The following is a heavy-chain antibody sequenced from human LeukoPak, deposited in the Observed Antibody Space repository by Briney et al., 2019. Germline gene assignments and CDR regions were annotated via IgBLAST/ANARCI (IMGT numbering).Heavy chain of an antibody. CDR2: ISWNSGSI. J-gene: IGHJ4*02. CDR1: GFTFDDYA. D-gene: IGHD2-21*02. V-gene: IGHV3-9*01. Sequence: PGRSLRLSCAASGFTFDDYAMHWVRQAPGKGLEWVSGISWNSGSIGYADSVKGRSTISRDNAKNSVYLQINSLRADDTAVYYCARGTVTAPGIDYWGQGTLVTVSS. CDR3: ARGTVTAPGIDY.